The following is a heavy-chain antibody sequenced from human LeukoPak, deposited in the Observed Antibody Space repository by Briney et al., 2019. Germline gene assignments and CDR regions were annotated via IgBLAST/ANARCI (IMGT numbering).Heavy chain of an antibody. V-gene: IGHV3-74*01. CDR1: GFTFSSNW. J-gene: IGHJ5*02. CDR2: INSDGSST. CDR3: AKDRYSNYGNWFDP. D-gene: IGHD4-11*01. Sequence: GGSLRLSCAASGFTFSSNWMHWVRQAPGKGLVWVSRINSDGSSTTYAESVKGRFTISKDNAKNSLYLQMNSLRAEDTAVYYCAKDRYSNYGNWFDPWGQGTLVTVFS.